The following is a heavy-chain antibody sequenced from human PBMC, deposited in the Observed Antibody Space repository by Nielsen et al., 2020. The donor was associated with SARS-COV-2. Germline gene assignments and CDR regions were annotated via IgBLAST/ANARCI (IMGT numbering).Heavy chain of an antibody. Sequence: GGSLRLSCAAPGFTFDDYAMHWVRQAPGKGLEWVSGISWNSGSIGYADSVKGRFTISRDNAKNSLYLQMNSLRAEDTAVYYCARVLSYTFDIWGQGTMVTVSS. CDR2: ISWNSGSI. CDR3: ARVLSYTFDI. D-gene: IGHD3-3*01. V-gene: IGHV3-9*01. CDR1: GFTFDDYA. J-gene: IGHJ3*02.